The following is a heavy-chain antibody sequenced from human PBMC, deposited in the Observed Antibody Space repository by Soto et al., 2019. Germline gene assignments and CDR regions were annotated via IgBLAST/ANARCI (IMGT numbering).Heavy chain of an antibody. Sequence: SVKVSCKASGGTFSSYAISWVRQAPGQGLEWMGGIIPIFGTANYAQKFQGRVTITADKSTSTAYMELSSLRSEDTAVYYCARDSSQVHYYYGMDVWGQGTTVTVSS. CDR2: IIPIFGTA. D-gene: IGHD1-1*01. V-gene: IGHV1-69*06. CDR1: GGTFSSYA. CDR3: ARDSSQVHYYYGMDV. J-gene: IGHJ6*02.